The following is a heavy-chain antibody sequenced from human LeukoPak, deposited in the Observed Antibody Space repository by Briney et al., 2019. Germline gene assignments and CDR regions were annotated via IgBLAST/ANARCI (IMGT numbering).Heavy chain of an antibody. J-gene: IGHJ5*02. CDR2: ISSSGSTI. CDR3: ARDRDIVIVAATIPHWFDT. CDR1: GFTFNRYG. V-gene: IGHV3-48*04. Sequence: GGSLRLSCAASGFTFNRYGINWVRQAPGKGLERVSYISSSGSTIYYAASVKGRFTISRDNAKNSLHLQMNSLRTKDTAVYYCARDRDIVIVAATIPHWFDTWGQGALVTVSS. D-gene: IGHD2/OR15-2a*01.